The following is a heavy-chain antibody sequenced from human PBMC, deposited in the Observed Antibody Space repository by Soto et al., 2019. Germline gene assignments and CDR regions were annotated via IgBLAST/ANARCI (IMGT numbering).Heavy chain of an antibody. Sequence: QVQLQESGPGLEKPSETLSLTCTVSGGSIGSYYWNWIRQPPGKGLEWIGYIYYSGSTNYNPSLKSRVTISVDTSKNQFSLKLSSVTAADTAVYYCARDGGFYYGMDVWGQGTTVTVSS. CDR3: ARDGGFYYGMDV. V-gene: IGHV4-59*01. D-gene: IGHD3-3*01. CDR1: GGSIGSYY. J-gene: IGHJ6*02. CDR2: IYYSGST.